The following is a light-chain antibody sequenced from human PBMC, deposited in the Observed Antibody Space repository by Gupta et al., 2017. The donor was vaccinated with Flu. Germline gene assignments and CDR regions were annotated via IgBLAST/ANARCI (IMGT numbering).Light chain of an antibody. CDR3: WLAYSGPRV. J-gene: IGLJ3*02. CDR1: TGAVTNGHY. Sequence: QAVVTQAPSLPVSPGGTAPLPCRSRTGAVTNGHYPYWCQQKPGQAPRTLIYDTTNKRAWTPARFSGSRHGDKAALTLSGAQPEDEDEYDCWLAYSGPRVFGGGTKLTVL. V-gene: IGLV7-46*01. CDR2: DTT.